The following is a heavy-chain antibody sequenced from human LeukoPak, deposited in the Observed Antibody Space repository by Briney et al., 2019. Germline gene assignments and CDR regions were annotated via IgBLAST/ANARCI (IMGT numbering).Heavy chain of an antibody. Sequence: SVKVSCKASGGTFSSYAISWVRQAPGQGLEWMGGIIPIFGTANYAQKFQGRVTITADESTSTAYMELSSLRSEDTAVYYCARDLGMGYSGYDFFDYWGQGTLVTVSS. CDR3: ARDLGMGYSGYDFFDY. CDR1: GGTFSSYA. D-gene: IGHD5-12*01. J-gene: IGHJ4*02. V-gene: IGHV1-69*13. CDR2: IIPIFGTA.